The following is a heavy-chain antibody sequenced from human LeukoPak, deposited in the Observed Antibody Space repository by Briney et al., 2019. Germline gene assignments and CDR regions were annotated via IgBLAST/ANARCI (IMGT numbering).Heavy chain of an antibody. Sequence: PGGSLRLSCAASGFTFSSYELNWVRQTPGKGLEWVSYISSSGSSTYYADSVKGRFTISRDNAKNSLCLQMNSLRAEDTAVYYCARQYYYDTSGYDAFDIWGQGTMVTVSS. CDR3: ARQYYYDTSGYDAFDI. D-gene: IGHD3-22*01. CDR2: ISSSGSST. V-gene: IGHV3-48*03. J-gene: IGHJ3*02. CDR1: GFTFSSYE.